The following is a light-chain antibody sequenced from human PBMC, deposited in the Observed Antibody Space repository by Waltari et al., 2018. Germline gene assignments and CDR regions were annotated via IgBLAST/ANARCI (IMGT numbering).Light chain of an antibody. CDR3: GTWDTSLSKV. CDR2: DNN. V-gene: IGLV1-51*01. Sequence: QSVLTQPPSVSAAPGQKVTIPCSGDGPNLGNTYVSWYQQFPGTAPKLLIYDNNKRPSGIPDRFSGSKSGTSATLVITGLHTGDEADYYCGTWDTSLSKVFGGGTKLTVL. J-gene: IGLJ2*01. CDR1: GPNLGNTY.